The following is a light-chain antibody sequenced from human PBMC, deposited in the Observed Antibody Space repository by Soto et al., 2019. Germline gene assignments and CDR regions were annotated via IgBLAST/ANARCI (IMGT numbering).Light chain of an antibody. CDR2: GAS. CDR3: QHYGNSPPEYT. Sequence: EIVLTQSPGTLSLSPGERATLSCRASQSVSSSFLAWYQQRPGQAPRLLIFGASYRATGIPDRFSGSGSGTDFTLTISRLEPEDFAVYYCQHYGNSPPEYTFGPGT. J-gene: IGKJ3*01. V-gene: IGKV3-20*01. CDR1: QSVSSSF.